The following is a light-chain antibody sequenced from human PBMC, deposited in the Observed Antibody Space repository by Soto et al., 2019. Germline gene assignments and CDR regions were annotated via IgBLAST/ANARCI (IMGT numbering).Light chain of an antibody. J-gene: IGKJ2*03. Sequence: EIVLTQSPATLSLSPGERATLSCRASQSVDINLAWYQQKPGQSPRLLIYEASTRATDIPSRFSGSGSGTDFTLTISSLRPEDLAMYFCQQYSKWPPRYSFGQGTKLEMK. CDR1: QSVDIN. CDR2: EAS. V-gene: IGKV3-15*01. CDR3: QQYSKWPPRYS.